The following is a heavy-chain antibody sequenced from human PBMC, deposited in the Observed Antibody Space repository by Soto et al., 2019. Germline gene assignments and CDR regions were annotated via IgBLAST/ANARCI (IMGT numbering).Heavy chain of an antibody. CDR1: GGTISSWY. V-gene: IGHV4-59*08. Sequence: SETLSLTCTVSGGTISSWYWSWIRQPPGKGLEWIGYIYYSWSTNCNPSLKSRVTISVDTSKNQFSLKLSSVTAADTAVYYCARAYYYGSGSYLDYWGQGTLVTVSS. J-gene: IGHJ4*02. CDR2: IYYSWST. CDR3: ARAYYYGSGSYLDY. D-gene: IGHD3-10*01.